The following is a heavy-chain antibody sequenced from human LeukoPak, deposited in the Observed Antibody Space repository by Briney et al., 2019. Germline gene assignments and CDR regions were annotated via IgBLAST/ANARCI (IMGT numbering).Heavy chain of an antibody. J-gene: IGHJ5*02. Sequence: AASVKVSCKASGYTFTSYYMHWVRQAPGQGLEWMGIINPSGCSTSYAQKFQGRVTMTRDTSTSTVYMELSSLRSEDTAVYYCARAETYYDFWSGLNWFDPWGQGTLVTVSS. D-gene: IGHD3-3*01. V-gene: IGHV1-46*01. CDR2: INPSGCST. CDR1: GYTFTSYY. CDR3: ARAETYYDFWSGLNWFDP.